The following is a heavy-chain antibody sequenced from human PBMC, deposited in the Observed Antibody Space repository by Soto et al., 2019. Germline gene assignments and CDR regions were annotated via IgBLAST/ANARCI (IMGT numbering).Heavy chain of an antibody. CDR3: SIVADPPQYSSSRTYYYYGMDV. J-gene: IGHJ6*02. Sequence: PSETLSLTCTVSGGSISSGDYYWSWIRQPPGKGLEWIGYIYYSGSTYYNPSLKSQVTISVDTSKNQISMKLSSVTAADTAVYYCSIVADPPQYSSSRTYYYYGMDVWGQGTTVTVSS. V-gene: IGHV4-30-4*01. CDR1: GGSISSGDYY. CDR2: IYYSGST. D-gene: IGHD6-6*01.